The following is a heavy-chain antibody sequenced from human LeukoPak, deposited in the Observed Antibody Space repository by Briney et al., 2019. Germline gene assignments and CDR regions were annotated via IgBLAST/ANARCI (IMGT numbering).Heavy chain of an antibody. CDR1: GFTVSSNY. V-gene: IGHV3-53*05. CDR3: AKGWFGESPYGMDV. CDR2: IYSGGST. D-gene: IGHD3-10*01. J-gene: IGHJ6*02. Sequence: TGGSLRLSCAASGFTVSSNYMSWVRQAPGKGLEWVSVIYSGGSTYYADSVKGRFTISRDNAKNSLYLQMNSLRAEDTALYYCAKGWFGESPYGMDVWGQGTTVTVSS.